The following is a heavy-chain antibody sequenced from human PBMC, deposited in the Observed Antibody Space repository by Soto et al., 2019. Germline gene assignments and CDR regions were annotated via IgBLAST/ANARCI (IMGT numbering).Heavy chain of an antibody. Sequence: QVHLVQSGAEVKKPGASVRVSCKVSGSTFTAYYMHWVRQAPGQGLEWMGWINPDNGATKSPQKFQGRVTMTRDTSITTVYMEMSSLRSDDTAVYFCARDPRGGRYYESGGYYYTGGNRFDPWGQGTLLTVSS. CDR1: GSTFTAYY. D-gene: IGHD3-22*01. CDR2: INPDNGAT. V-gene: IGHV1-2*02. J-gene: IGHJ5*02. CDR3: ARDPRGGRYYESGGYYYTGGNRFDP.